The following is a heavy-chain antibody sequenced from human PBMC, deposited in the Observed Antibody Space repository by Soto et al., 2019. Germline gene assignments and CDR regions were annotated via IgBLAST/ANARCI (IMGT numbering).Heavy chain of an antibody. CDR2: INPNSGGT. D-gene: IGHD3-3*01. J-gene: IGHJ6*02. V-gene: IGHV1-2*02. Sequence: ASVKVSCKASGYTFTGYYMHWVRQAPGQGLEWMGWINPNSGGTNYAQKFQGRATMTRDTSISTAYMELSRLRSDDTAVYYCARAPYYDFWSGYYYYYGMDVWGQGTTVTVSS. CDR3: ARAPYYDFWSGYYYYYGMDV. CDR1: GYTFTGYY.